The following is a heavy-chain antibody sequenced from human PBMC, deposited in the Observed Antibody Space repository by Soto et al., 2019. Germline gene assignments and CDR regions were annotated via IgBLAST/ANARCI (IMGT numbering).Heavy chain of an antibody. Sequence: PSETLSLTCTVSGGSISSSSYYWGWIRQPPGKGLEWIGSIYYGGSTYYNPSLKSRVTISVDTSRNQFSLNLSSVTAADTAVYYCARVTSSPTFYGYYFDYWGQGTLVTVSS. CDR3: ARVTSSPTFYGYYFDY. D-gene: IGHD3-10*01. V-gene: IGHV4-39*01. CDR1: GGSISSSSYY. CDR2: IYYGGST. J-gene: IGHJ4*02.